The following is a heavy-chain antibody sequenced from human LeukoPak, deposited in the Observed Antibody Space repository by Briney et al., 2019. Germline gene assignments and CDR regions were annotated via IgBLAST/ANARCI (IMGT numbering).Heavy chain of an antibody. J-gene: IGHJ6*03. V-gene: IGHV3-73*01. CDR3: TGTTYPYYYYMDV. CDR1: GFTFSGSA. Sequence: GGSLRLSCAASGFTFSGSAMHWVRQASGKGVEWVGRIRSKANSYATAYAASVKGRFTISRDDSKNTAYLQMNSLKTEDTAVYYCTGTTYPYYYYMDVWGKGTTVTVSS. D-gene: IGHD4-17*01. CDR2: IRSKANSYAT.